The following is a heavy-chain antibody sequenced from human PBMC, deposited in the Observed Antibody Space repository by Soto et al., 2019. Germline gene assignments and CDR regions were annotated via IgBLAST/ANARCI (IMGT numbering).Heavy chain of an antibody. CDR3: ARDPSMTSGYYYYGMDV. V-gene: IGHV4-61*01. CDR1: GGSVKSDNYY. CDR2: IYSSGST. J-gene: IGHJ6*02. Sequence: PSETLSLTCTVSGGSVKSDNYYWNWIRQSPGKGLEWIGSIYSSGSTNYNPSLKSRVTISVDTSKNQFSLKLSSVTAADTAVYYCARDPSMTSGYYYYGMDVWGQGTTVTVSS.